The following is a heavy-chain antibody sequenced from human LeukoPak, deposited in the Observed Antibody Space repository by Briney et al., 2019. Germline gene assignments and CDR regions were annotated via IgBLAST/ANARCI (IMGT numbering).Heavy chain of an antibody. J-gene: IGHJ4*02. D-gene: IGHD5-24*01. CDR3: GIYPPLQGEMATTDDY. CDR1: GYTFTIYV. Sequence: ASVNVTCNSSGYTFTIYVISWVRQAPGQGHELKGWISAYNSTTNYAQKLQGRFTMTTDTSPSPAYMELMSLRSHDTAVYYCGIYPPLQGEMATTDDYWGQGPLVTVSS. CDR2: ISAYNSTT. V-gene: IGHV1-18*01.